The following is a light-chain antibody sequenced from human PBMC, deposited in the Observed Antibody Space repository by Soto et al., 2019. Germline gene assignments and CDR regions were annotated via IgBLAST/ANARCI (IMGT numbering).Light chain of an antibody. Sequence: IVMTHSPATLSVSPRQSSTHSFRSSQSVSSNLAWYQQKPGQAPRLLIYGASTRATGIPARFSGSGSGTEFTLTISSLQSEDFAVYYCQQYNNWPRTFGQGTKV. J-gene: IGKJ1*01. CDR3: QQYNNWPRT. CDR2: GAS. V-gene: IGKV3-15*01. CDR1: QSVSSN.